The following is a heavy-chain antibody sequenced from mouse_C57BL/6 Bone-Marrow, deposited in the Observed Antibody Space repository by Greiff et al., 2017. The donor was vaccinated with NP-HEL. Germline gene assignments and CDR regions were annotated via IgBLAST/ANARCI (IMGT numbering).Heavy chain of an antibody. CDR2: IRNKANGYTT. D-gene: IGHD3-1*01. CDR1: GFTFTDYY. J-gene: IGHJ1*03. CDR3: ARGKGYLYFDV. V-gene: IGHV7-3*01. Sequence: EVQGVESGGGLVQPGGSLSLSCAASGFTFTDYYMSWVRQPPGKALEWMGFIRNKANGYTTEYSASVKGRFTISRDKSQSILYLQMNALRAEDSATYYCARGKGYLYFDVWGTGTTVTVSS.